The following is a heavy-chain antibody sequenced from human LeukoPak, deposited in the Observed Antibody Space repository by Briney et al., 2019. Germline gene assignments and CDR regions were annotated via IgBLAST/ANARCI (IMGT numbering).Heavy chain of an antibody. CDR1: GYTFTGYY. D-gene: IGHD2-2*01. J-gene: IGHJ4*02. V-gene: IGHV1-2*02. CDR2: INPNSCGT. Sequence: GASVKVSCKASGYTFTGYYMHWVRQAPGQGLEWMGWINPNSCGTNYAQKFQGRVTMTRDTSISTAYMELSRLRSDDTAVYYCATSRGYCSSTSCRDDYYFDYWGQGTLVTVSS. CDR3: ATSRGYCSSTSCRDDYYFDY.